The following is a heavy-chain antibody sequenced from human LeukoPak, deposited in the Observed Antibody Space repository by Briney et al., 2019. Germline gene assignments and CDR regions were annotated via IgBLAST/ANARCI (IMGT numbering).Heavy chain of an antibody. CDR1: GYTFNSNG. Sequence: GAPVKVSCKASGYTFNSNGISWVRQAPGQGLEWMGWISANNGNTKYAQKFQGRLTVTTDTSTSTAYMELRSLRFDDTALYYCARVGIGYYDKSGYYPYYCDSWGQGTLVTVSS. D-gene: IGHD3-22*01. J-gene: IGHJ4*02. V-gene: IGHV1-18*01. CDR2: ISANNGNT. CDR3: ARVGIGYYDKSGYYPYYCDS.